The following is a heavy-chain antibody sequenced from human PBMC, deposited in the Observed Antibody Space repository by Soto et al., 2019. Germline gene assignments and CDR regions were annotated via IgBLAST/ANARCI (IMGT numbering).Heavy chain of an antibody. CDR3: ARGIHCSGGSCRGGYYYGMDV. CDR2: ISSSGSTI. J-gene: IGHJ6*02. D-gene: IGHD2-15*01. V-gene: IGHV3-11*01. Sequence: QVQLVESGGGLVKPGGSLRLSCAASGFTFSHYYMNWIRQAPGKGLEWVSDISSSGSTIYYADSVKGRFTTSRDNAQNSLHLQMNSLRAEDTAVYYCARGIHCSGGSCRGGYYYGMDVWGQGTTVTVSS. CDR1: GFTFSHYY.